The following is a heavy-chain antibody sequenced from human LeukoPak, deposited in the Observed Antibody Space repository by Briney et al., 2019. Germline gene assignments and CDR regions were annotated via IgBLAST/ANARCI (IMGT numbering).Heavy chain of an antibody. D-gene: IGHD4-23*01. CDR3: TRGMATVVSPYF. CDR2: IRSQAYGGTT. Sequence: GRSLRLSCTTSGFTFDDYAMSCVRQAPGKGLEWVGFIRSQAYGGTTQYAASVKGRFTISRDDSKSIAYLQMNSLKTEDTALYYCTRGMATVVSPYFWGQGTLVTVSS. J-gene: IGHJ4*02. CDR1: GFTFDDYA. V-gene: IGHV3-49*04.